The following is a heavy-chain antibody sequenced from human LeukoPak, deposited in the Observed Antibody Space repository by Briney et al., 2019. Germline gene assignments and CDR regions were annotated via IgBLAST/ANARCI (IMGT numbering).Heavy chain of an antibody. CDR1: GFTFSSYV. V-gene: IGHV3-7*03. J-gene: IGHJ4*02. D-gene: IGHD3-22*01. Sequence: PGRSLRLSCAASGFTFSSYVMHWVRQAPGKGLEWVANIKEDGSAQNYVDSVKGRFTISRDNAKNTLYLEMNSLRAEDTAVYYCARDAGYDRFDYWGQGTLVTVSS. CDR2: IKEDGSAQ. CDR3: ARDAGYDRFDY.